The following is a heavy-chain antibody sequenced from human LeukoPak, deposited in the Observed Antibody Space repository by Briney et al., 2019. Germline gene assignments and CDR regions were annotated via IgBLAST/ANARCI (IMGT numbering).Heavy chain of an antibody. D-gene: IGHD3-22*01. CDR3: ARHRSYDYQDSSGYYLFDS. J-gene: IGHJ4*02. Sequence: GESLKISCQGSGYTFTKEWIAWVRQTPGKGLEWMGIIYPGDSDTKYSPSFQGQVTISVDTSISTAYLRWSSLKASDTAIYYCARHRSYDYQDSSGYYLFDSWGQGTRVTVPT. CDR2: IYPGDSDT. CDR1: GYTFTKEW. V-gene: IGHV5-51*01.